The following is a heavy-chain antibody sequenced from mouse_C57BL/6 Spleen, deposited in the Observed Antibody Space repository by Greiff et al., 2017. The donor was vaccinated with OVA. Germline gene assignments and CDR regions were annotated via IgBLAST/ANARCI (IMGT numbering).Heavy chain of an antibody. CDR1: GYTFTSYW. Sequence: QVQLQQPGAELVKPGASVKLSCKASGYTFTSYWMQWVKQRPGQGLEWIGEINPYDSYTNYNQKFKGKATLTVDTSSSTAYMQLSSLTSEDSAVYYCARKEFITTVVEDYWGKGTTLTVSS. V-gene: IGHV1-50*01. J-gene: IGHJ2*01. D-gene: IGHD1-1*01. CDR2: INPYDSYT. CDR3: ARKEFITTVVEDY.